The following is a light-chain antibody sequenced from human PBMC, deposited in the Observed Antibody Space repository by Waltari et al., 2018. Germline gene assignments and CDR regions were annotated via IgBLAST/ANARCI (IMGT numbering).Light chain of an antibody. CDR1: QSLLHRNGHNY. J-gene: IGKJ4*01. CDR2: LGS. Sequence: DIVMTQSPLSLPVTPGEAASISCRSSQSLLHRNGHNYLEWYLQKPGQSPQLLIYLGSNRASGVPDRFSGSGSGTDFTLKISRVEAEDVGVYYCMQSLQTPLTFGGGTKVEIK. V-gene: IGKV2-28*01. CDR3: MQSLQTPLT.